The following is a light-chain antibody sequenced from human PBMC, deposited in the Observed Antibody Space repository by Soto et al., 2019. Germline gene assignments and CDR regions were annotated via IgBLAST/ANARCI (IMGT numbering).Light chain of an antibody. CDR1: QSISSW. V-gene: IGKV1-5*01. CDR3: KQYNSYSN. Sequence: DLQMNTSHSTLSSAVVDLFPLTFRASQSISSWLAWYQQKPGKEPKILIYDDSSLESGAQSRFSGSGSGTEFTLTISSLKPDDFETYYCKQYNSYSNFGGGTKV. J-gene: IGKJ4*01. CDR2: DDS.